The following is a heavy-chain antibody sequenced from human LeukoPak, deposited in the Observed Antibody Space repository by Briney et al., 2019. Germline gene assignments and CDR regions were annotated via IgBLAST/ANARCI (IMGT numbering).Heavy chain of an antibody. V-gene: IGHV1-2*02. CDR3: AREGPGYYDSSGYYHFDY. D-gene: IGHD3-22*01. CDR1: GYTFTGYY. J-gene: IGHJ4*02. CDR2: INPNSGGT. Sequence: GASVKVSCKASGYTFTGYYMHWVRQAPGQGLEWMGWINPNSGGTNYAQKFQGRVTMTWDTSISTAYMELSRLRSDDTAVYYCAREGPGYYDSSGYYHFDYSGQGTLVTVSS.